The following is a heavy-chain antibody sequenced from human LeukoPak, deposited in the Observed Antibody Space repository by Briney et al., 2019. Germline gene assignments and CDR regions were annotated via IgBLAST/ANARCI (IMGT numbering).Heavy chain of an antibody. J-gene: IGHJ6*02. CDR2: IYYSGST. Sequence: SETLSLTCTVSGGSISSYYWSWIRQPPGKGLEWIGYIYYSGSTNYNPSLKSRVTISVDTSKNQFSLKLSSVTAADTAVHYCARGITMVRGVMSDYYYYYGMDVWGQGTTVTVSS. V-gene: IGHV4-59*12. D-gene: IGHD3-10*01. CDR3: ARGITMVRGVMSDYYYYYGMDV. CDR1: GGSISSYY.